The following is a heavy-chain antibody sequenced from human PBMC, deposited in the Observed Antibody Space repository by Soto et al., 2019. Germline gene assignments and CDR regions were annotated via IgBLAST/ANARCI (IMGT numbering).Heavy chain of an antibody. CDR2: ISAYNGNT. CDR1: GYTFTSYG. CDR3: ARDFGAAGYGDYLDY. J-gene: IGHJ4*02. Sequence: QVQLVQSGAEVKKPGASVKVSCKASGYTFTSYGISWVRQAPGQGLEWMGWISAYNGNTNYAQKLQGRVTMTTDRYTSTAYIELRSLRSDDTAVYYCARDFGAAGYGDYLDYWGQGTLVTVSS. V-gene: IGHV1-18*04. D-gene: IGHD4-17*01.